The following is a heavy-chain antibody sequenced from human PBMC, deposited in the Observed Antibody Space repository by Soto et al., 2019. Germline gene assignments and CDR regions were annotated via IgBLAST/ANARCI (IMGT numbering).Heavy chain of an antibody. CDR1: GGSISSGGYY. J-gene: IGHJ2*01. CDR2: IHYSGST. Sequence: QVQLQESGPGLVKPSQTLSLTCTVSGGSISSGGYYWSWIRQHPGKGLEWIGYIHYSGSTYYNPPLKSGVTISVDTSKNQLSLKMSSVTAADTAVYYCASVVYSYGYPLIELWGRGTLVTVSS. CDR3: ASVVYSYGYPLIEL. D-gene: IGHD5-18*01. V-gene: IGHV4-31*03.